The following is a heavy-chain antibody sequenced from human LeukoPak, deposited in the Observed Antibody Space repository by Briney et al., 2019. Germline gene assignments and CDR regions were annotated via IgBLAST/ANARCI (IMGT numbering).Heavy chain of an antibody. CDR2: ASYDGSHK. D-gene: IGHD3-10*01. Sequence: GSSLRLSCAASGFTFTSYTVHWVRQAPGKGLEWVATASYDGSHKYYADSVKGRFTISRDSSKNTLYLQMNSLRAEDTAVYFCARGGDYYFYYMDVWGTGTPVTVSS. CDR3: ARGGDYYFYYMDV. V-gene: IGHV3-30*04. CDR1: GFTFTSYT. J-gene: IGHJ6*03.